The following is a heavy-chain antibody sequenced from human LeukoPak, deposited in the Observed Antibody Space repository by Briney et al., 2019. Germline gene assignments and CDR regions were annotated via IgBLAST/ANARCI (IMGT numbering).Heavy chain of an antibody. V-gene: IGHV3-74*01. J-gene: IGHJ4*02. Sequence: QPGGSLRLSCAASGFTISSYWMHWVRQAPGKGLVWVSRISSDGSTTTYADSVKGRFTISKDNAKNMVYLQMNSLRAEDTAVYHXXXLAXPXXWXQXTLVTVSS. D-gene: IGHD2-21*01. CDR2: ISSDGSTT. CDR3: XXLAXPXX. CDR1: GFTISSYW.